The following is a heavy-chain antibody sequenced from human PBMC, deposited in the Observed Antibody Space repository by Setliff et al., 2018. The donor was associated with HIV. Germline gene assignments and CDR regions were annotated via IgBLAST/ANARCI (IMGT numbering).Heavy chain of an antibody. CDR2: LSGSGGST. J-gene: IGHJ6*02. CDR1: ELTFSNYA. D-gene: IGHD3-16*01. V-gene: IGHV3-23*01. CDR3: AKENDYVWGSFSAASKGRYGMDV. Sequence: GSLRLSCAASELTFSNYAMTWVRQAPGKGLEWVSSLSGSGGSTYYADSVKGRFTISRDNSKNTLYLQMNSLRAEDTAVYYCAKENDYVWGSFSAASKGRYGMDVWGQGTTVTVSS.